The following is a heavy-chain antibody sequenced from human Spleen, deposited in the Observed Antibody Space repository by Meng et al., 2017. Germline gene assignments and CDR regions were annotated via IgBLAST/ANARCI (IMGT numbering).Heavy chain of an antibody. CDR1: GFTFSNYG. CDR2: ISSSSSYI. J-gene: IGHJ6*02. CDR3: ARAVWGSGSYYYYYGMDV. Sequence: GESLKISCGASGFTFSNYGWSWVRLAPGKGLEWVSSISSSSSYIYYADSVKGRFTISRDNAKNSLYLQMNSLRAEDTAVYYCARAVWGSGSYYYYYGMDVWGQGTTVTVSS. V-gene: IGHV3-21*01. D-gene: IGHD3-10*01.